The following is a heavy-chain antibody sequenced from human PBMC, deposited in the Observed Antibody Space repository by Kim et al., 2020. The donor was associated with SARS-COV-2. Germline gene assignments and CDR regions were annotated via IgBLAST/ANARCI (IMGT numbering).Heavy chain of an antibody. D-gene: IGHD3-10*01. CDR2: INPIFGPP. Sequence: SVKVSCKASGGTFSSDSITWVRQGPGQGLEWMGEINPIFGPPNYAQKFQGRVSITADESTTTVYMELSSLTYDDTAVYYCARHAGTYFYWFDPWGQGTL. V-gene: IGHV1-69*13. J-gene: IGHJ5*02. CDR3: ARHAGTYFYWFDP. CDR1: GGTFSSDS.